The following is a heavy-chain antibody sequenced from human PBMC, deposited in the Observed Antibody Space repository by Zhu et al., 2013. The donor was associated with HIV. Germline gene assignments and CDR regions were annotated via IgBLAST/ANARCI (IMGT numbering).Heavy chain of an antibody. CDR2: INAGNGNT. CDR1: GYTFTSYT. Sequence: QVHLVQSGAEVKTPGASVKVSCKASGYTFTSYTLHWVRQAPGQRLEWMGWINAGNGNTKYSQKLQGRVTITRDASASIAYMELSSLRSEDTAVYYCARDPVGSIRGYYFDYWGQGSLVTVSS. J-gene: IGHJ4*02. D-gene: IGHD3-10*01. V-gene: IGHV1-3*01. CDR3: ARDPVGSIRGYYFDY.